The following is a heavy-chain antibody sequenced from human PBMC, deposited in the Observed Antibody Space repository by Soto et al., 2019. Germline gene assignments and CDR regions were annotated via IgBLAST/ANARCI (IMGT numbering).Heavy chain of an antibody. D-gene: IGHD3-22*01. CDR3: ARYDSSGYYGPYYYYGMDV. CDR1: GFTFSTYS. J-gene: IGHJ6*02. V-gene: IGHV3-21*01. Sequence: EVQLVESGGGLVKPGGSLRLSCAASGFTFSTYSMNWVRQAPGKGLEWVSSISSSSSYIYYADSVKGRFTISRDNAKNSLLLQMNSLRAEDTAVYYCARYDSSGYYGPYYYYGMDVWGQGTTVTVSS. CDR2: ISSSSSYI.